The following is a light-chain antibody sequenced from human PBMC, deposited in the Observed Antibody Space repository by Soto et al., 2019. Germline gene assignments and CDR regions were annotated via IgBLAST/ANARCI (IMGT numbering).Light chain of an antibody. V-gene: IGKV1-39*01. CDR2: AAS. CDR3: QQSDRILCN. J-gene: IGKJ2*04. Sequence: DIQMTQSPSSLSASVGDRVTITCRASQSIGTGLSWYQQKPQKAPKLLIYAASSVQSGVPSRFSGSGSGTNFNLAISSLQPEDFATYYCQQSDRILCNFGQGT. CDR1: QSIGTG.